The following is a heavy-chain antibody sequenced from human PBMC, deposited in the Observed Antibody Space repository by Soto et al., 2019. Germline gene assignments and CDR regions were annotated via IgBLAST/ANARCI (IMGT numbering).Heavy chain of an antibody. Sequence: EVQLLESGGGMVQPGGSLRLSCAASGFTFSSYAMSWVRQAPGKGLEWVSAISGSGGSTYYADSVKGRFTISRDNSKNTLYLQMNSLRAEETAVYYCAKALPLTPGYSGYGSGGFDYWGQGTLVTVSS. CDR1: GFTFSSYA. CDR3: AKALPLTPGYSGYGSGGFDY. J-gene: IGHJ4*02. D-gene: IGHD5-12*01. CDR2: ISGSGGST. V-gene: IGHV3-23*01.